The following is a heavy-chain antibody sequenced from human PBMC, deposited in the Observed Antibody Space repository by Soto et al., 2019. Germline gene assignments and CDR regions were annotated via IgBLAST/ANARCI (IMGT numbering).Heavy chain of an antibody. CDR2: INPDDSET. CDR3: ARRGGDDFWSAYYTDY. Sequence: GESLKISCQGFGYTFSGYWIAWVRQMPGKGLEWMGIINPDDSETRYSPSFQGQVTISADKSISTAYLEWSSLKASDTAMYYCARRGGDDFWSAYYTDYWGQGTLVTVSS. CDR1: GYTFSGYW. V-gene: IGHV5-51*01. D-gene: IGHD3-3*01. J-gene: IGHJ4*02.